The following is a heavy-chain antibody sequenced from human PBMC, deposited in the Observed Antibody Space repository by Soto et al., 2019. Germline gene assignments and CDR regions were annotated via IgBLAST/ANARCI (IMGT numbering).Heavy chain of an antibody. D-gene: IGHD5-12*01. CDR1: GFTFSSYA. CDR2: ISYDGSNK. CDR3: ARGQLIIVATITYYFDY. V-gene: IGHV3-30-3*01. J-gene: IGHJ4*02. Sequence: GGSLRLSCAASGFTFSSYAMHWVRQAPGKGLEWVAVISYDGSNKYYADSVKGRFTISRDNSKNTLYLQMNSLRAEDTAVYYCARGQLIIVATITYYFDYWGQGTLVTVSS.